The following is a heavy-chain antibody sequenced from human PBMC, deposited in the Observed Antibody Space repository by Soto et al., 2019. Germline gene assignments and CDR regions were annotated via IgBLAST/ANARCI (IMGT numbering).Heavy chain of an antibody. J-gene: IGHJ3*02. CDR1: GGSISSSSYY. CDR3: ARLPYAFDI. V-gene: IGHV4-39*01. Sequence: PSETLSLTCTVSGGSISSSSYYWGWIRQPPGKGLEWIGSIYYSGSTYYNLSLKSRVTISVDTSKNQFSLKLSSVTAADTAVYYCARLPYAFDIWGQGTMVTVSS. CDR2: IYYSGST.